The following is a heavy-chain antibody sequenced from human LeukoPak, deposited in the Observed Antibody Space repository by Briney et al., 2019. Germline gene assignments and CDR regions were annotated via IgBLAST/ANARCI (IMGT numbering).Heavy chain of an antibody. CDR3: ARDLSTSWGSDY. CDR1: VFTFDDDG. J-gene: IGHJ4*02. CDR2: ISTDSGNT. Sequence: PGGSLRLSCAASVFTFDDDGMSWVRPAPGKGLEWVSGISTDSGNTQYADSVKGRFTISRDNAKSSLYLQMNSLRAEDTAFYYCARDLSTSWGSDYWGQGTLVTVSS. V-gene: IGHV3-20*04. D-gene: IGHD6-13*01.